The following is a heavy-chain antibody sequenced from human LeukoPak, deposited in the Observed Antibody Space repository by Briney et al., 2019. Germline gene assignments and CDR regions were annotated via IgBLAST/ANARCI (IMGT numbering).Heavy chain of an antibody. V-gene: IGHV7-4-1*02. Sequence: GASVNVSFKASGYTFTSYAMNWVRQAPGQGLEWMGWINTNTGNPTYAQGFTGRFVFSLDTSVSTAYLQISSLKAEDTAVYYCARAPPRIAAAAGDYWGQGTLVTVSS. D-gene: IGHD6-13*01. CDR3: ARAPPRIAAAAGDY. CDR2: INTNTGNP. CDR1: GYTFTSYA. J-gene: IGHJ4*02.